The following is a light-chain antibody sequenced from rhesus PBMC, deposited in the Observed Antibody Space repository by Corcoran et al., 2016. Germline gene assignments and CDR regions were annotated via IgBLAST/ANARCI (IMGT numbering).Light chain of an antibody. CDR1: QGITND. CDR3: QHYYSTPYS. CDR2: EAS. J-gene: IGKJ2*01. V-gene: IGKV1-25*01. Sequence: DIQMTQSPSSLSASVGDRVTITCRASQGITNDLAWYQQKPGETPKPLIYEASNLQSGIPSRFSGSGSGTDFTLTISSLQSEYFATYYCQHYYSTPYSFGQGTKVEIK.